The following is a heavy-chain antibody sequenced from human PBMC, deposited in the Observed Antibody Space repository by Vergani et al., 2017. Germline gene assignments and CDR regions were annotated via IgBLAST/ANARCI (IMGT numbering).Heavy chain of an antibody. J-gene: IGHJ5*02. V-gene: IGHV1-69*06. CDR1: GGTFSSYG. D-gene: IGHD2-15*01. CDR2: SIPIFGTA. Sequence: QVQLVQSGAEVKKPGSSVRVSCKASGGTFSSYGISWVRQAPGQGLEWMGGSIPIFGTANYAQKFQGRVTITADKSTSTAYIELSSLRSEDTAVYYCAGGQDCSCGSCYRKALTAWGQGTLVTVSS. CDR3: AGGQDCSCGSCYRKALTA.